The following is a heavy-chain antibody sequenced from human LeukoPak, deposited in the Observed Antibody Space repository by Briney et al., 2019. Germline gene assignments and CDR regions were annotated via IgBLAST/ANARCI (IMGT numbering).Heavy chain of an antibody. Sequence: PGGSLRLSCAASGFTFSSYGMHWVRQAPGKGLEWVAVISYDGSNKYYADSVKGRFTISRDNSKNTLYLQMNSLRAEDTAVYYCAKDEGDYGPGAFDIWGQGTMVTVSS. CDR2: ISYDGSNK. J-gene: IGHJ3*02. V-gene: IGHV3-30*18. CDR3: AKDEGDYGPGAFDI. D-gene: IGHD4-17*01. CDR1: GFTFSSYG.